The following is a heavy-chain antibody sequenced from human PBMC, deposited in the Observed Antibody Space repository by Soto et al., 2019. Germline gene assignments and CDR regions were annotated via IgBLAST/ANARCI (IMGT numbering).Heavy chain of an antibody. Sequence: EVQLVESGGGWVQPGRSLRLSCAASGFTFDVYAMHWVRQAPWKGLEWVSGINYNSGSVGYADSVKGRFTISRVNAKNSLHLQMNSLRAENTAVYYCAKDISVRGWVYWFVESCGQGTLVTVSP. J-gene: IGHJ1*01. CDR2: INYNSGSV. CDR1: GFTFDVYA. CDR3: AKDISVRGWVYWFVES. V-gene: IGHV3-9*01. D-gene: IGHD3-10*01.